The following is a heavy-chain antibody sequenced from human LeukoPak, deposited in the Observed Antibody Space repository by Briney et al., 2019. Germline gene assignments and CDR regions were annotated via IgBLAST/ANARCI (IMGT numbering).Heavy chain of an antibody. Sequence: PSDTLSLTCTVSGGSIRSYYWSWIRQPPGKGLEGIGYIYYSGSTNYNPSLKSRVTISVDTSKNQFSLKLSSVTAADTAVYYCARQRGDSSGWYDSETTEFDHWGQGTLVTVSS. CDR1: GGSIRSYY. V-gene: IGHV4-59*08. D-gene: IGHD6-19*01. CDR2: IYYSGST. CDR3: ARQRGDSSGWYDSETTEFDH. J-gene: IGHJ4*02.